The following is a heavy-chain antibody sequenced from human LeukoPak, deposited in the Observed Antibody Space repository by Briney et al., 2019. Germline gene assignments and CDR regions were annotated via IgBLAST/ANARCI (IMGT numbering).Heavy chain of an antibody. J-gene: IGHJ4*02. Sequence: PGGSLRLSCAASGFTFSSYWMSWVRQPPGKGLEWVANIKQDGSDKYYVDSVKGRFTISRDNAKNLLYLQMNSLRAEDTALYYCARDWSTVTTIPFDFWGQGTQVTVSS. CDR2: IKQDGSDK. CDR1: GFTFSSYW. D-gene: IGHD4-17*01. V-gene: IGHV3-7*01. CDR3: ARDWSTVTTIPFDF.